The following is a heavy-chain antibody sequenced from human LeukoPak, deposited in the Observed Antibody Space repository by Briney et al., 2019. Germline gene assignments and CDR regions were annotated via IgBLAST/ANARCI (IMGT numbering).Heavy chain of an antibody. J-gene: IGHJ4*02. CDR1: GFTFSGSA. V-gene: IGHV3-73*01. CDR3: TTSYGDNPRDY. CDR2: IRSNSDDYAT. D-gene: IGHD4-17*01. Sequence: PGGSLRLSCAASGFTFSGSAMHWVRQASGKGLEWVGRIRSNSDDYATAYGASVKGRFTISRNDSKKTSYLQMDSLKIEDTAVYYCTTSYGDNPRDYWGQGTLVTVSS.